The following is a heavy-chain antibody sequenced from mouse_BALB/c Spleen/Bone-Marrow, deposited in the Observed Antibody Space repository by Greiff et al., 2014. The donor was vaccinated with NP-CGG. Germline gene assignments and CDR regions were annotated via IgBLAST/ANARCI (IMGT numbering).Heavy chain of an antibody. D-gene: IGHD3-1*01. V-gene: IGHV1-5*01. CDR1: GYTFSNYW. CDR2: IYPGNSDT. CDR3: TTLARNDFDY. Sequence: EVQLVESGTVLARPGAAVKMSCKASGYTFSNYWMHWVKRRPGQGLEWIGTIYPGNSDTTYNQKFKGKAKLTAVTSTSTAYMELSSLTNEDSAVYYCTTLARNDFDYWGQGTTLTVSS. J-gene: IGHJ2*01.